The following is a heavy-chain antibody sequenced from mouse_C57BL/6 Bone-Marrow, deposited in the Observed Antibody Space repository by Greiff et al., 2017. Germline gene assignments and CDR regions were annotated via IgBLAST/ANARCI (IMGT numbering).Heavy chain of an antibody. J-gene: IGHJ4*01. Sequence: EVKLVESGGGLVKPGGSLKLSCAASGFTFSDYGMHWVRQAPEKGLEWVAYISSGSSTIYYADTVKGRFTISRDNAKNTLCLQMTSLRSEDTARYCWESSYYGMDYWGQGTSVTVSS. V-gene: IGHV5-17*01. CDR2: ISSGSSTI. CDR1: GFTFSDYG. CDR3: ESSYYGMDY.